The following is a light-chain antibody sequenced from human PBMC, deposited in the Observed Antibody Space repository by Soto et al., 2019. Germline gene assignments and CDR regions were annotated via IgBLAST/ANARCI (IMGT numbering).Light chain of an antibody. J-gene: IGLJ1*01. CDR2: DVI. V-gene: IGLV2-14*03. CDR3: SSYTSSSSYV. Sequence: QSALTQPASVSDSPGQSITISCIGTSSDIGAFNHVPWHQQHPGKAPKLIIYDVINRPSGVSNRFSGSKTGNTASLIISGLQAEDEADYYCSSYTSSSSYVFGSGTKLTVL. CDR1: SSDIGAFNH.